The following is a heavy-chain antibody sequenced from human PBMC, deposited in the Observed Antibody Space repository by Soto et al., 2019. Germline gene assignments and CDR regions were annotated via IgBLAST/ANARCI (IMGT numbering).Heavy chain of an antibody. Sequence: ASVKVSCKASGYTFTGYYMHWVRQAPGQGLEWMGWINPNSGGTNYAQKFQGRVTMTRDTSISTAYMELSRLRSDDTAVYYCARDPITVPVNKYYYYYYGMDVWGQGTTVTVSS. J-gene: IGHJ6*02. D-gene: IGHD3-3*01. V-gene: IGHV1-2*02. CDR1: GYTFTGYY. CDR3: ARDPITVPVNKYYYYYYGMDV. CDR2: INPNSGGT.